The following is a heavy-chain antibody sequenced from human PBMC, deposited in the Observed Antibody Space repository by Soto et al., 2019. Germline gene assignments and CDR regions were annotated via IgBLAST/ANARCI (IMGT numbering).Heavy chain of an antibody. CDR1: GFTFTNYA. CDR3: AKDHRL. J-gene: IGHJ4*02. CDR2: ISGSGATT. Sequence: GCLRLSCTTCGFTFTNYAMSWVRQAPGKGLEWVSAISGSGATTYYADSVKGRFTISRDNSKTTLYLQMNSLRADDTAVYYCAKDHRLWGQGTLVTVSS. V-gene: IGHV3-23*01.